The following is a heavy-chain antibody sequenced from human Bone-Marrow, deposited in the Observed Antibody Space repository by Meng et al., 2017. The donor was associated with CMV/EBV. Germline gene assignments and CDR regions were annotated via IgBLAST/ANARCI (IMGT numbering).Heavy chain of an antibody. CDR1: GGSFSGYY. D-gene: IGHD2-2*01. CDR3: ARDKGVVVPAAIGAFDI. V-gene: IGHV4-34*01. J-gene: IGHJ3*02. CDR2: INHSGST. Sequence: SETLSLTCAVYGGSFSGYYWSWIRQPPGKGLEWIGEINHSGSTNYNPSLKSRVTISVDTSKNQFSLKLSSVTAADTAVYYCARDKGVVVPAAIGAFDIWGQGKMVNVAS.